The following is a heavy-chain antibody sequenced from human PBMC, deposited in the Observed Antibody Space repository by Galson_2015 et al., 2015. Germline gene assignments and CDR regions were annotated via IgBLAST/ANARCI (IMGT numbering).Heavy chain of an antibody. V-gene: IGHV3-23*01. CDR3: ARGLTKFDY. Sequence: SLRLSCAASGFTFSSYVMSWVCQAPGKGLEWVSGISDSGGPTYYADSVKGRFTISRDNSKNTLYLQMNSLRAEDTAVYYCARGLTKFDYWGQGSLATVSS. D-gene: IGHD1-14*01. CDR2: ISDSGGPT. CDR1: GFTFSSYV. J-gene: IGHJ4*02.